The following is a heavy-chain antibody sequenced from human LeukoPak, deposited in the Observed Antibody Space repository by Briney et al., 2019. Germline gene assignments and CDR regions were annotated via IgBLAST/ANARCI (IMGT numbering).Heavy chain of an antibody. D-gene: IGHD6-13*01. J-gene: IGHJ6*03. V-gene: IGHV3-9*01. CDR3: AKDSSSSWYSYYYYMDV. Sequence: PGGSLRLSCAASGFTFDDYAMHWVRQAPGKGLEWVSGISWNSGSIGYADSVKGRFTISRDNAKNSLYLQMNSLRAEDTALYYCAKDSSSSWYSYYYYMDVWGKGTTVTISS. CDR2: ISWNSGSI. CDR1: GFTFDDYA.